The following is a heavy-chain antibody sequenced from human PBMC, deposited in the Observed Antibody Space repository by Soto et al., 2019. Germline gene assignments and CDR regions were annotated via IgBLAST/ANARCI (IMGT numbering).Heavy chain of an antibody. Sequence: GGSLRLSCAASGFTFSSYAMSWVRQAPGKGLEWVSAISGSVGSTYYADSVKGRFTISRDNSKNTLYLQMNSLRAEDTAVYYCASDVLRCWEWLPTDYWGQGTLVTVSS. V-gene: IGHV3-23*01. CDR1: GFTFSSYA. CDR3: ASDVLRCWEWLPTDY. CDR2: ISGSVGST. J-gene: IGHJ4*02. D-gene: IGHD3-3*01.